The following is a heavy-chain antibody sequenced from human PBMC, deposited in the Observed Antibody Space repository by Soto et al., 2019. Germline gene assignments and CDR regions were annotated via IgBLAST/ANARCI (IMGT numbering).Heavy chain of an antibody. Sequence: QVQLVQSGAEVQKPGSSVKVSCKASGGTFSSYAISWVRQAPGQGLEWMGGIIPIFGTANYTQKFQGRVTITADESTSTAYMELSSLRSEDTAVYYCARGDYYYDSSGYPTHYYYYGMDVWGQGTTVTVSS. CDR1: GGTFSSYA. CDR3: ARGDYYYDSSGYPTHYYYYGMDV. CDR2: IIPIFGTA. J-gene: IGHJ6*02. V-gene: IGHV1-69*01. D-gene: IGHD3-22*01.